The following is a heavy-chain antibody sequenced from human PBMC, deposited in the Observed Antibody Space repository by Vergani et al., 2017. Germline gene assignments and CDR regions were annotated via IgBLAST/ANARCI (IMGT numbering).Heavy chain of an antibody. D-gene: IGHD3-9*01. J-gene: IGHJ4*02. Sequence: QVQLVESGGGVGQPGRSLRHSCAASGFTFSSYGMHWVRQAPGKGLEWVAVIWYDGSNKYYADSVKGRFTISRDNSKNTLYLQMNSLRAEDTAVYYCARDGGRYTDYYFDYWGQGTLVTVSS. CDR1: GFTFSSYG. V-gene: IGHV3-33*01. CDR2: IWYDGSNK. CDR3: ARDGGRYTDYYFDY.